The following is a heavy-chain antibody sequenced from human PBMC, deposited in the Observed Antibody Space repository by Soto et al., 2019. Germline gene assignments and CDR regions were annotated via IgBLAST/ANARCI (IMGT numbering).Heavy chain of an antibody. D-gene: IGHD2-21*02. CDR2: LNAGNGNT. Sequence: QVQLVQSGAEVKKPGASVKVSCKASGYTFTSYAMHWVRQAPGQRLEWMGWLNAGNGNTKYSQKFQGRVTITSDRSASTAYMELSSLRSEDTAVYYCASALGVVTAVARHAFDIWGQGTMVTVSS. V-gene: IGHV1-3*01. CDR1: GYTFTSYA. CDR3: ASALGVVTAVARHAFDI. J-gene: IGHJ3*02.